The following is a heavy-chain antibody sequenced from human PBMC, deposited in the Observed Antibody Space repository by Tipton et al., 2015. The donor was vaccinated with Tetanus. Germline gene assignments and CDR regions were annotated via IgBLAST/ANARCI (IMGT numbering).Heavy chain of an antibody. Sequence: SLRLSCAASGFTVSTYAMTWVRQALGKGLEWVSVISGSGGSTYYADSVKGRFTISRDNSKNTLYLQMNSLRAEDTAVYYCAKEPPYGVVTYYFDYWGQGTLVTVSS. CDR1: GFTVSTYA. J-gene: IGHJ4*02. CDR2: ISGSGGST. CDR3: AKEPPYGVVTYYFDY. V-gene: IGHV3-23*01. D-gene: IGHD2-21*02.